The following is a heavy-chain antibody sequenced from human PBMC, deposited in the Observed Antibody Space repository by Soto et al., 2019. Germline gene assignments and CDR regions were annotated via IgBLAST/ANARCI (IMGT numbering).Heavy chain of an antibody. J-gene: IGHJ4*02. Sequence: GESLKISCKGSGYSFAGYWITWVRQKPGKGLEWMGRIDPSDSQTYYSPSFRGHVTISVTKSITTVFLQWSSLRASDTAMYYCARQIYDSDTGPNFQIYIDSWGQGTPVTVSS. D-gene: IGHD3-22*01. CDR2: IDPSDSQT. CDR1: GYSFAGYW. CDR3: ARQIYDSDTGPNFQIYIDS. V-gene: IGHV5-10-1*01.